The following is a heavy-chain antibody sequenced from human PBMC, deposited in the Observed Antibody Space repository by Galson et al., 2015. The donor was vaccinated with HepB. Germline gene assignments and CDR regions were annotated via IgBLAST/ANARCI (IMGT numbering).Heavy chain of an antibody. CDR2: IWYDGSNK. J-gene: IGHJ6*02. CDR3: ARSGAAQGYSYGRYYFYGMDV. D-gene: IGHD5-18*01. CDR1: GFTFSSYG. V-gene: IGHV3-33*01. Sequence: SLRLSCAASGFTFSSYGMHWVRQAPGKGLEWVAVIWYDGSNKYYADSVKGRFTISRDNSKNTLYLQMNSLRAEDTAVYYCARSGAAQGYSYGRYYFYGMDVWGQGTTVTVSS.